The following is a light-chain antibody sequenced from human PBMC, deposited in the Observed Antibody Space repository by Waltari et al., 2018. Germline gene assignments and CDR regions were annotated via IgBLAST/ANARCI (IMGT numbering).Light chain of an antibody. Sequence: QSVLTQPPSVSASPGQKVTISCSGNSSNIGTKYVSWYHPVPGTAPQLLNDDNNKRPSGIPDRFPGSKSGTSATLGITGLQTGYEADYYCGTWDSSVSVGDYVFGTGTKLTVL. CDR3: GTWDSSVSVGDYV. V-gene: IGLV1-51*01. CDR1: SSNIGTKY. J-gene: IGLJ1*01. CDR2: DNN.